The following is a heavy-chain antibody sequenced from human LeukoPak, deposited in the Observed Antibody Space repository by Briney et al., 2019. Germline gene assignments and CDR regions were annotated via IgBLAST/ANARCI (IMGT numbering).Heavy chain of an antibody. Sequence: PSQTLSLTCAVSGGSISSGGYSWSWIRQPPGKGLEWIGYIYHSGSTFYNPSLKSRVTISVDRSKNQFSLKLSSVTAADTAVYYCARVLENCSGGSCYPLWAFDIWGQGTMVTVSS. CDR1: GGSISSGGYS. V-gene: IGHV4-30-2*01. CDR3: ARVLENCSGGSCYPLWAFDI. CDR2: IYHSGST. D-gene: IGHD2-15*01. J-gene: IGHJ3*02.